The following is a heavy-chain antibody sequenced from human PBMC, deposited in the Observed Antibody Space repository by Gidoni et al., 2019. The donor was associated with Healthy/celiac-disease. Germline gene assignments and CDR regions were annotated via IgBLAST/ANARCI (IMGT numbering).Heavy chain of an antibody. Sequence: EVQLVESGGVVVQPGGSLSLSCPASAFTFDVYAMHWVRQAPGKGLEWCSLISWDGGSTYYADSVKGRFTISRDNSKNSLYLQMNSLRAEDTALDYCAKDRTSSGWSYYYYGMDVWGQGTTVTVSS. V-gene: IGHV3-43D*04. D-gene: IGHD6-19*01. CDR3: AKDRTSSGWSYYYYGMDV. CDR1: AFTFDVYA. J-gene: IGHJ6*02. CDR2: ISWDGGST.